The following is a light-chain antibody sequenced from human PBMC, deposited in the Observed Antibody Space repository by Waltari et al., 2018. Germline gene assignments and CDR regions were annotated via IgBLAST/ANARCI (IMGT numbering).Light chain of an antibody. CDR2: SND. J-gene: IGLJ3*02. V-gene: IGLV1-44*01. CDR3: ATWDDRLTGVVFGGVV. CDR1: NSNIGSNT. Sequence: QSVLTQPPSASGTPGQRVTISCSGSNSNIGSNTVNWYQRFPGTAPKLLIYSNDQRPAGGPDRFAATKSGTSASLAISGLQDEDEADYYCATWDDRLTGVVFGGVVFGGGTKVTVL.